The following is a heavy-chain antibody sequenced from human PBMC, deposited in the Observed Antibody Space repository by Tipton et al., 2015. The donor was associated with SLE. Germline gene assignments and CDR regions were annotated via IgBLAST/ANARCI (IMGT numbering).Heavy chain of an antibody. V-gene: IGHV3-30*02. CDR2: IRADGNDK. CDR3: AKWAMVSTIPYYFGY. Sequence: SLRLSCVASGFTFDDYAMHWVRQPPGKGLEWVAFIRADGNDKDYVDPVKGRFTISRDNSKNTLYLQMNSLRSEDTAVYYCAKWAMVSTIPYYFGYWGQGTLVTVSS. D-gene: IGHD5/OR15-5a*01. CDR1: GFTFDDYA. J-gene: IGHJ4*02.